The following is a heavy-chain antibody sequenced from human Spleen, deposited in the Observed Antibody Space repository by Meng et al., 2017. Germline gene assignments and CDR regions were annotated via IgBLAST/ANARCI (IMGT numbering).Heavy chain of an antibody. V-gene: IGHV3-13*01. CDR1: GFTFSSYD. CDR2: IGTAGDT. D-gene: IGHD6-6*01. J-gene: IGHJ6*01. CDR3: ARGSRLAARSYYYYGMDV. Sequence: GESLKISCAASGFTFSSYDMHWVRQATGKGLEWVSAIGTAGDTYYPGSVKGRFTISRENAKNSLYLQMNSLRAGDTAVYYCARGSRLAARSYYYYGMDVWGQGNTV.